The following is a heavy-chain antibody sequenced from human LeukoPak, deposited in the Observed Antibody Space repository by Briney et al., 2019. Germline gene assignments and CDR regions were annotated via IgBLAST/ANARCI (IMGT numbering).Heavy chain of an antibody. CDR3: TRQRSGRPLDF. J-gene: IGHJ4*02. D-gene: IGHD5-12*01. V-gene: IGHV5-10-1*01. Sequence: GGSLRLSCKVSGYSFTTYWITWVRQMPGKGLEWMGRIDPSDSYTNYSPSFQGHFTISADKSISTAYLQWSSLKAPDTAMYYCTRQRSGRPLDFWGQGTLVTVSS. CDR1: GYSFTTYW. CDR2: IDPSDSYT.